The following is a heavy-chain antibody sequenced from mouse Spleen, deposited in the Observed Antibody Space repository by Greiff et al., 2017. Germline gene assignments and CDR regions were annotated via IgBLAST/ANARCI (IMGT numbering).Heavy chain of an antibody. CDR1: GFTFSSYT. V-gene: IGHV5-9*01. CDR3: ARHLRQLTFDY. CDR2: ISGGGGNT. J-gene: IGHJ2*01. Sequence: VQLKESGGGLVKPGGSLKLSCAASGFTFSSYTMSWVRQTPEKSLEWVATISGGGGNTYYPDSVKGRFTISRDNAKNTLYMQMSSLRSEDTALYYCARHLRQLTFDYWGQGTTLTVSS. D-gene: IGHD3-2*02.